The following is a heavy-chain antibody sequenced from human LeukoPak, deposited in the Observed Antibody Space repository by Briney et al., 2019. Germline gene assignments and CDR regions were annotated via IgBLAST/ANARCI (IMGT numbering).Heavy chain of an antibody. V-gene: IGHV4-38-2*01. CDR2: IYHSGGT. CDR1: GYSISSGYF. J-gene: IGHJ4*02. D-gene: IGHD2/OR15-2a*01. Sequence: SETLSLTCAVSGYSISSGYFWGWIRQPPGKGLEWIGSIYHSGGTYYNPSLKSRVTISVDTSTNQFSLKLSSVTAADTAVYYCARTLEEYGDYDDYWGQGTLVTVSS. CDR3: ARTLEEYGDYDDY.